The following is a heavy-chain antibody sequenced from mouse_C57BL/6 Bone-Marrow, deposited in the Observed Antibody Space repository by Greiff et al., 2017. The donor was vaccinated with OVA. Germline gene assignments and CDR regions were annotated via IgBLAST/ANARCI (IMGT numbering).Heavy chain of an antibody. V-gene: IGHV1-55*01. CDR1: GYTFTSYW. CDR3: AWAYYFDH. Sequence: QVHVKQSGAELVKPGASVKMSCKASGYTFTSYWITWVKQRPGQGLEWIGDIYPGSGSTNYNEKFKSKATLTVDTSSSTAYMQLSSLTSEDSAVYYCAWAYYFDHWGQGTTLTVSS. J-gene: IGHJ2*01. CDR2: IYPGSGST. D-gene: IGHD4-1*01.